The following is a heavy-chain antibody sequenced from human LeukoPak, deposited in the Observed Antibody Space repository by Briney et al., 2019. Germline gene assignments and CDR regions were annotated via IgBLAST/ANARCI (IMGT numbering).Heavy chain of an antibody. Sequence: SETLSLTCTVSGYSISSGYYWGWIRQPPGKGLEWIGSIYHSGSTYHNPSLKSRVTISVDTSKNQFSLKLSSVTAADTAVYYCARSLVGATTHYYYYYMDVWGKGTTVTVSS. CDR2: IYHSGST. V-gene: IGHV4-38-2*02. CDR3: ARSLVGATTHYYYYYMDV. D-gene: IGHD1-26*01. J-gene: IGHJ6*03. CDR1: GYSISSGYY.